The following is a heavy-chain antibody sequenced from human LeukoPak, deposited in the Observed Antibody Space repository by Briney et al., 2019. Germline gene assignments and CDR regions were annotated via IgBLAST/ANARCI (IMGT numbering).Heavy chain of an antibody. CDR1: GFTFSSYA. CDR3: TTVLAAAGGRISQFDY. J-gene: IGHJ4*02. CDR2: IKSKTDGGTT. D-gene: IGHD6-13*01. Sequence: GSLRLSCAASGFTFSSYAMRWVRQAPGKGLEWVGRIKSKTDGGTTDYAAPVKGRFTISRDDSKNTLYLQMNSLKTEDTAVYYCTTVLAAAGGRISQFDYWGQGTLVTVSS. V-gene: IGHV3-15*01.